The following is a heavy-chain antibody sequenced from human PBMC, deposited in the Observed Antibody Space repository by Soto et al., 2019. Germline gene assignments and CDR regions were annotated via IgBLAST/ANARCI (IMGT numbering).Heavy chain of an antibody. D-gene: IGHD3-9*01. CDR1: GGSISSYY. Sequence: SETLSLTCTVSGGSISSYYWSWIRQPPGKGLEWIGYIYYSGSTNYNPSLKSRVTISVDTSKNQFSLKLSSVTAADTAVYYCARLGYVTDYDILTEDYYYMDVWGKGTTVTVSS. CDR3: ARLGYVTDYDILTEDYYYMDV. CDR2: IYYSGST. J-gene: IGHJ6*03. V-gene: IGHV4-59*08.